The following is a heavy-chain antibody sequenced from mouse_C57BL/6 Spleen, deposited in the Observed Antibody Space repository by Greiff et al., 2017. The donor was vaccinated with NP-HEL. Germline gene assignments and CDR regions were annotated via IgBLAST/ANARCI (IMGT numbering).Heavy chain of an antibody. CDR1: GFNIKNNY. J-gene: IGHJ2*01. CDR2: IDPAHGNT. Sequence: VQLQQSVAELVRPGASVKLSCTASGFNIKNNYMHWVKQRPEQGLEWIGRIDPAHGNTKYAPKFQGKATITADTSPNQPYLHLISLTSEDTAISYCARGLTLYYFDYWGQGTTLTVSS. D-gene: IGHD4-1*01. CDR3: ARGLTLYYFDY. V-gene: IGHV14-3*01.